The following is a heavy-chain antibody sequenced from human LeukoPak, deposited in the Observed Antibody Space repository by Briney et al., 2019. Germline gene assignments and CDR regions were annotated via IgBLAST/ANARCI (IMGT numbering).Heavy chain of an antibody. Sequence: ESGPTLVNPTQTLTLTCTFSGFSLSTSGVGVGWIRQPPGKALEWLALIYWNYDKRYSPSLKSRLTITKDTSKNQVVLTMTNMDPVDTATYYCAHRTIVVVPAAIPVLDAFDIWGQGTMVTVSS. CDR3: AHRTIVVVPAAIPVLDAFDI. CDR1: GFSLSTSGVG. CDR2: IYWNYDK. D-gene: IGHD2-2*01. J-gene: IGHJ3*02. V-gene: IGHV2-5*01.